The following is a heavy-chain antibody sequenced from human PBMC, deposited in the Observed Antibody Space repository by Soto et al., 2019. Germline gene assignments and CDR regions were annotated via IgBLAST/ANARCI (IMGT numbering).Heavy chain of an antibody. CDR3: ARDGSGHDFWDGPWYFDS. CDR2: VYYIGST. CDR1: GGSISTSY. V-gene: IGHV4-59*01. Sequence: QVQLQESGPGLVKPSETLSLTCTVSGGSISTSYWSWIRQPPGKGLEWLGYVYYIGSTKYNPSLKNRVTISVDTSQNQFSLKLESVSAADTALYYCARDGSGHDFWDGPWYFDSWGQGTPVTVSS. J-gene: IGHJ4*02. D-gene: IGHD3-3*01.